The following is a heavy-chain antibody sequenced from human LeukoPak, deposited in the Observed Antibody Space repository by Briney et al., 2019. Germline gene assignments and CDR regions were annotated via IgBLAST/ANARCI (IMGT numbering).Heavy chain of an antibody. CDR1: GGSISSSSYY. V-gene: IGHV4-39*07. J-gene: IGHJ4*02. CDR3: ARVDGGDSGYDEIGQGINYFDY. D-gene: IGHD5-12*01. Sequence: SETLSLTCTVSGGSISSSSYYWGWIRQPPGKGLEWIGEINHSGSTNYNPSLKSRVTISVDTSKNQFSLKLSSVTAADTAVYYCARVDGGDSGYDEIGQGINYFDYWGQGTLVTVSS. CDR2: INHSGST.